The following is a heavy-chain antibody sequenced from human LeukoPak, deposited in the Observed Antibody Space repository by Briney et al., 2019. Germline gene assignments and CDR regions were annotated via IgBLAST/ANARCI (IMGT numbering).Heavy chain of an antibody. V-gene: IGHV3-23*01. J-gene: IGHJ4*02. CDR2: ISGSGGST. CDR1: GFTFSDYY. D-gene: IGHD3-10*01. Sequence: GESLRLSCAASGFTFSDYYMSWVRHAPGKGLEWVSSISGSGGSTYYADSVKGRFTISRDNSKNTLYLQMNSLRAEDTAVYYYARDLYGSGDYWGQGNLVTVSS. CDR3: ARDLYGSGDY.